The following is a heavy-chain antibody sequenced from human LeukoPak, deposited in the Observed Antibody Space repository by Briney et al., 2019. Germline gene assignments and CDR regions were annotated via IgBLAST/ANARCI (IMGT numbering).Heavy chain of an antibody. CDR3: AKETGDILTGYYVPLGY. Sequence: GGSLRLSCAASGFTFSSYAMSWVRQAPGKGLEWVSAISGSGGSTYYADSVKGRFTISRDNSKNTLYLQMNSLRAEDTAVHYCAKETGDILTGYYVPLGYWGQGTLVTVSS. D-gene: IGHD3-9*01. CDR2: ISGSGGST. V-gene: IGHV3-23*01. CDR1: GFTFSSYA. J-gene: IGHJ4*02.